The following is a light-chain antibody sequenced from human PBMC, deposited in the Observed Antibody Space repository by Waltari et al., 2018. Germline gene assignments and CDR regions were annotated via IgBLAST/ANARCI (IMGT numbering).Light chain of an antibody. CDR2: SNN. V-gene: IGLV1-44*01. J-gene: IGLJ3*02. CDR3: AAWDDSLNGWV. CDR1: SSTLGSPP. Sequence: QSVLTQPPSASGTPGQLVPIPCSGISSTLGSPPVTWYQQLPGTAPKLLIYSNNQRPSGVPDRFSGSKSGTSASLAISGLQSEDEADYYCAAWDDSLNGWVFGGGTKLTVL.